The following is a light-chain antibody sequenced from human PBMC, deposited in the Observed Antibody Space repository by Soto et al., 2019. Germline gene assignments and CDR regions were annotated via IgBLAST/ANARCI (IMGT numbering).Light chain of an antibody. J-gene: IGKJ5*01. Sequence: LVSTQAPATLSLSPGERATLSCRASQSVSSNLAWYQQKPGQAPSLLIYGASTRATGIPDRFSGSGSGTHFTLTISRLEPGDFAVYYCQQRSNWPPITFGQGTRLEIK. CDR3: QQRSNWPPIT. CDR1: QSVSSN. V-gene: IGKV3-11*01. CDR2: GAS.